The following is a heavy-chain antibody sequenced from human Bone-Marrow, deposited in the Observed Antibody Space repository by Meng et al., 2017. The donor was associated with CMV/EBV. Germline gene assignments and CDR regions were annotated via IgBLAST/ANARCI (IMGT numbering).Heavy chain of an antibody. CDR1: GYTFTSYD. CDR3: ARVAVLRFLEWLLSPFDY. Sequence: ASVKVSCKASGYTFTSYDINWVRQATGQGLEWMGWINPNSGGTNYAQKFQGRVTMTRDTSISTAYMELSRLRSDDTAVYYCARVAVLRFLEWLLSPFDYWGQGTLVTVSS. CDR2: INPNSGGT. V-gene: IGHV1-2*02. J-gene: IGHJ4*02. D-gene: IGHD3-3*01.